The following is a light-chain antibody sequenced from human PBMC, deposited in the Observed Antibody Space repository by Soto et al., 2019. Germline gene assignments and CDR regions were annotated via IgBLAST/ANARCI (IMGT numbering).Light chain of an antibody. Sequence: QSALTQPASVSGSPGQSITISCTGTSSDVGGYNYVSWYQEHPGKAPKLMIYDVSNRPSGVSNRFSGYKSGNTASLTISGLQAEDEADYYCSSYTTDSTYVFGTGTKVTVL. CDR3: SSYTTDSTYV. V-gene: IGLV2-14*01. CDR1: SSDVGGYNY. J-gene: IGLJ1*01. CDR2: DVS.